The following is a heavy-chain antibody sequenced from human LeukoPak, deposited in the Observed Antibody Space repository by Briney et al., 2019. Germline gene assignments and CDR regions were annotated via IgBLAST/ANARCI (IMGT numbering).Heavy chain of an antibody. CDR3: AKTDY. V-gene: IGHV3-9*01. J-gene: IGHJ4*02. CDR2: ISWNSGSI. CDR1: GFTFDDYA. Sequence: GGSLRLSCAAAGFTFDDYAMHWVRQAPGKGLEWVSGISWNSGSIGYADSVKGRFTISRDNAKNSLYLQMNSLRAEDTALYYCAKTDYWRQGTLVTVSS.